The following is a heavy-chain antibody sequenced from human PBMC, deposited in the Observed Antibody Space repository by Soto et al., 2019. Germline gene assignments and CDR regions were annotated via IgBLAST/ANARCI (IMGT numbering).Heavy chain of an antibody. CDR1: GFTFRTYS. D-gene: IGHD5-12*01. J-gene: IGHJ4*02. V-gene: IGHV3-48*01. CDR3: AKEERHSGYIIDY. Sequence: PGGSLRLSCATSGFTFRTYSMNWVRQAPGKGLEWISHISFDGRATYYADSVKGRFSISRDDDKNTLNLQMNSLRAEDTAVYYCAKEERHSGYIIDYWGQGTVVTVS. CDR2: ISFDGRAT.